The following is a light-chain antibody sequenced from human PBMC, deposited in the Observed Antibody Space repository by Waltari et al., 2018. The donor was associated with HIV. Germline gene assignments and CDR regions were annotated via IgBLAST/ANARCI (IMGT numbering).Light chain of an antibody. CDR2: DRH. V-gene: IGLV1-51*01. CDR3: GTWDDKLNAGI. J-gene: IGLJ2*01. Sequence: QSVLTQPPSVSAAPGQKITIPRSGSSPNVGTKGVSWSQQVPGKAPKLLIYDRHNRFPGISDRFSGSQSGTTATLGIYGLQTGDEADYYCGTWDDKLNAGIFGGGTKLTVL. CDR1: SPNVGTKG.